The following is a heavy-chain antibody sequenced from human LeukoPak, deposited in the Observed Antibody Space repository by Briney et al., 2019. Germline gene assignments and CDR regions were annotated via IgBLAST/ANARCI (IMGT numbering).Heavy chain of an antibody. CDR2: INPNSGGT. CDR1: GYTFTGYY. Sequence: ASVKVSCKASGYTFTGYYMHWVRQAPGQGLEWMGWINPNSGGTNYAQKFQGRVTMTRDTSISTAYMELSRLRSDDTAVYYCARDPESYYDSSGSNWFDPWGQGTLVTVSS. D-gene: IGHD3-22*01. J-gene: IGHJ5*02. CDR3: ARDPESYYDSSGSNWFDP. V-gene: IGHV1-2*02.